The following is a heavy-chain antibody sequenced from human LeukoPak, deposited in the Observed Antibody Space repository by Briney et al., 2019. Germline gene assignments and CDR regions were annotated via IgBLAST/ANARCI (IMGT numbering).Heavy chain of an antibody. CDR2: IYYSGST. V-gene: IGHV4-59*01. D-gene: IGHD3-10*01. Sequence: SETLSLTCTVSGGSISSYYWSWIRQPPGKGLEWIVYIYYSGSTNYNPSLKSRVTISVDTSKNQFSLKLSSVTAADTAVYYCARDVRSRPPGLLWFGEPDNWFDPWGQGTLVTVSS. CDR1: GGSISSYY. J-gene: IGHJ5*02. CDR3: ARDVRSRPPGLLWFGEPDNWFDP.